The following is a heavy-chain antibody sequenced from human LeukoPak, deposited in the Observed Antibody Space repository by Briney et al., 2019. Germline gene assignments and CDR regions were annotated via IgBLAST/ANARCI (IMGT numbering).Heavy chain of an antibody. CDR3: AREDHSSSSPLDY. V-gene: IGHV3-21*01. Sequence: PGGSLRLSCAASGFTFSSYSMNWVRQAPGKGLEWVSSIGSSSSYIYYADSVKGRFTISRDNAKNSLYLQMNSLRAEDTAVYYCAREDHSSSSPLDYWGQGTLVTVSS. CDR1: GFTFSSYS. J-gene: IGHJ4*02. CDR2: IGSSSSYI. D-gene: IGHD6-6*01.